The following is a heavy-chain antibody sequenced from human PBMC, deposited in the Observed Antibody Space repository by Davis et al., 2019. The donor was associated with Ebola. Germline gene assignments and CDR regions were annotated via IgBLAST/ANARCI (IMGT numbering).Heavy chain of an antibody. V-gene: IGHV3-7*01. Sequence: GSLKISCAASGFIFSNYWMSWVRQAPGKGPEWVAIIKQDGGEKYYVDSVKGRFTISRDNAKNSLYLQMNSLRAEDTAVYYCARGALIAAAGTGKDFDYWGQGTLVTVSS. CDR3: ARGALIAAAGTGKDFDY. D-gene: IGHD6-13*01. CDR2: IKQDGGEK. CDR1: GFIFSNYW. J-gene: IGHJ4*02.